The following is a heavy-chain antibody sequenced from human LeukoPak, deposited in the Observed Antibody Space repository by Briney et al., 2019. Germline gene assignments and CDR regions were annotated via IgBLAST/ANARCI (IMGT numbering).Heavy chain of an antibody. J-gene: IGHJ4*02. CDR3: ARGGYSYGADLDY. Sequence: ETLSLTCSVSGDSISSSGYYWGWIRQAPGKGLEWVANIKQDGSEKYYVDSVKGRFTISRDNAKNSLYLQMNSLRAEDTAVYYCARGGYSYGADLDYWGQGTLVTVSS. V-gene: IGHV3-7*01. CDR2: IKQDGSEK. CDR1: GDSISSSGYY. D-gene: IGHD5-18*01.